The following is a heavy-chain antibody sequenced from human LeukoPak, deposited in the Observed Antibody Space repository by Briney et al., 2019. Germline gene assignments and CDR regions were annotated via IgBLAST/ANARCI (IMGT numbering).Heavy chain of an antibody. CDR1: GGSFSDFY. J-gene: IGHJ4*02. CDR3: ARLGYSNYVDY. D-gene: IGHD4-11*01. Sequence: SETLSLTCVVYGGSFSDFYWNWIRLSPGTGLEWIGEINHSGSTSYNPSLKGRVTISIDTSKNQFSLKLSSVTAADTAVYYCARLGYSNYVDYWGQGTLVTVSS. V-gene: IGHV4-34*01. CDR2: INHSGST.